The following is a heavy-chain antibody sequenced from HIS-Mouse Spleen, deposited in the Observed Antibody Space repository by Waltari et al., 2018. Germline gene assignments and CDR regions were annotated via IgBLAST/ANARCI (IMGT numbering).Heavy chain of an antibody. Sequence: QLQLQESGPGLVKPSETLSLTCTVSGGSISSSSYYWGWIRQPPGKGLEWIGSFYYSGSTYYNPSLKSRVNISVDTSKNQFSLKLSSVTAADTAVYYCAREIPYSSSWYDWYFDLWGRGTLVTVSS. J-gene: IGHJ2*01. V-gene: IGHV4-39*07. CDR1: GGSISSSSYY. D-gene: IGHD6-13*01. CDR3: AREIPYSSSWYDWYFDL. CDR2: FYYSGST.